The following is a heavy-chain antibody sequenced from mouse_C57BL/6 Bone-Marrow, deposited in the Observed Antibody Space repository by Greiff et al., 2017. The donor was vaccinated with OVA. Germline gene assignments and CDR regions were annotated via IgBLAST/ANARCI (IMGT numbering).Heavy chain of an antibody. CDR3: ARDQITTVVATGAMDY. V-gene: IGHV5-4*01. J-gene: IGHJ4*01. Sequence: EVQVVESGGGLVKPGGSLKLSCAASGFTFSSYAMSWVRQTPEKRLEWVATISDGGSYTYYPDNVKGRFTISRDNAKNNLYLQISHLKSEDTAMYYCARDQITTVVATGAMDYWGQGTSVTVSS. CDR1: GFTFSSYA. CDR2: ISDGGSYT. D-gene: IGHD1-1*01.